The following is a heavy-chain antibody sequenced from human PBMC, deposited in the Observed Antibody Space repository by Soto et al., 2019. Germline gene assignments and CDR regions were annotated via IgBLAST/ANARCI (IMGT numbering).Heavy chain of an antibody. CDR3: HKDEDGDC. D-gene: IGHD2-15*01. J-gene: IGHJ4*02. V-gene: IGHV3-30*03. CDR2: ISNDGSTQ. Sequence: QVQLVESGGGVVQPGRSLRLSCAASGFTFSSYGINWVRQAPGKGLEWVAVISNDGSTQFYADSVKGRFTISRDNSKSTLSLQMNSLRPEDTAVYYCHKDEDGDCWGQGTLVTVSS. CDR1: GFTFSSYG.